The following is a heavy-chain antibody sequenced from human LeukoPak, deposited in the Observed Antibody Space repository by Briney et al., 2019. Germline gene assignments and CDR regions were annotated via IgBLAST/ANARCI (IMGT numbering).Heavy chain of an antibody. CDR3: ARTPADIVVVPAAMRHYYYGMDV. D-gene: IGHD2-2*01. CDR1: GFSLSTTGMC. CDR2: IEWDDGI. Sequence: SGPKLLNPTQTLTLTCTFSGFSLSTTGMCVSWIRQPPGKAVEWLALIEWDDGIYYSTCLKTRLTISKDTSKNQVVLTMTNMDPVDTATYYCARTPADIVVVPAAMRHYYYGMDVWGKGTTVTVSS. J-gene: IGHJ6*04. V-gene: IGHV2-70*01.